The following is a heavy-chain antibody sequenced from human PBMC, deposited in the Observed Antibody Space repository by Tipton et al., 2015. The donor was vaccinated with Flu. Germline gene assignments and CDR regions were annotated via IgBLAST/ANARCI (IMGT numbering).Heavy chain of an antibody. CDR3: ARRDYYDSSGYYYVYAFDI. D-gene: IGHD3-22*01. Sequence: VQLVQSGAEVKKPGESLKISCKGSGYSFTSYWIGWVRQMPGKGLEWMGIIYPGDSDTRYSPPFQGQVTISADKSISTAYLQWSSLKASDTAMYYCARRDYYDSSGYYYVYAFDIWGQGTMVTVSS. J-gene: IGHJ3*02. CDR1: GYSFTSYW. CDR2: IYPGDSDT. V-gene: IGHV5-51*03.